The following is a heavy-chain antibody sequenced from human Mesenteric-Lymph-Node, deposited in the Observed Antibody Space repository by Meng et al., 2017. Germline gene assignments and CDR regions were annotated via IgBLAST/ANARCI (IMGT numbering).Heavy chain of an antibody. V-gene: IGHV3-23*01. D-gene: IGHD1-26*01. Sequence: GGSLRLSCVGSRFTLSSFSMSRVRQAPGKGLEWVSAISYLDDRTFYADSVKGRFTISRDTSMNTLHLQLNSLRAEDTAVYYCALVGASDFDYWGQGTLVTVSS. J-gene: IGHJ4*02. CDR1: RFTLSSFS. CDR2: ISYLDDRT. CDR3: ALVGASDFDY.